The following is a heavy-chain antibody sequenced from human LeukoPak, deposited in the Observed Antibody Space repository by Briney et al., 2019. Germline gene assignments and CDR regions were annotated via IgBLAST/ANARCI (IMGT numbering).Heavy chain of an antibody. J-gene: IGHJ3*02. CDR3: ARDRVRAAFDI. CDR2: IYYSGST. V-gene: IGHV4-59*01. Sequence: SETLSLTCSVSGGSISSYYWSWIRQPPGKGLEWIGYIYYSGSTNYNPSLKSRVTISVDTSKNQFSLKLSSVTAADTAVYYCARDRVRAAFDIWGQGTMVTVSS. CDR1: GGSISSYY. D-gene: IGHD3-10*01.